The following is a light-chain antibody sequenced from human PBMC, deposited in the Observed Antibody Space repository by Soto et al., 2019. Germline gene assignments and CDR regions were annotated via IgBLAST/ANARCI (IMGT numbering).Light chain of an antibody. V-gene: IGLV7-43*01. CDR3: LLCYGAAWV. Sequence: QAVVTQEPSLTVSPGGTVTLTCASSTGAVTTSGFYANWFQHKPGQTPRSLIYRTNNKHPWTPARFSGSLLGGKAALTLLGVQPEDEADYYCLLCYGAAWVFGGGTTLTVL. J-gene: IGLJ3*02. CDR2: RTN. CDR1: TGAVTTSGFY.